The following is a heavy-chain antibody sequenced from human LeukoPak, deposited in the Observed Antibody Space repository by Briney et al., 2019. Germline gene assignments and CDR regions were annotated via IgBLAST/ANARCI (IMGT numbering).Heavy chain of an antibody. Sequence: GESLKISCKGSGYSFTTYWIGWVRQMPGKGLEWIGIIYSGDSDTTYSPSFQGQVTISADKSISTAYLQWSSLKASDTAMYYCARRGCGGGVCSSTWFDPWGQGTLVSVSS. D-gene: IGHD2-21*01. CDR3: ARRGCGGGVCSSTWFDP. V-gene: IGHV5-51*01. CDR1: GYSFTTYW. CDR2: IYSGDSDT. J-gene: IGHJ5*02.